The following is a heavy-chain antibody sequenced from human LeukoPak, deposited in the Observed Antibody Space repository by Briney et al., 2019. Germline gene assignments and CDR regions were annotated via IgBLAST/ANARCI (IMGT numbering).Heavy chain of an antibody. J-gene: IGHJ3*02. V-gene: IGHV3-48*03. D-gene: IGHD2-21*02. Sequence: GGSLRLSCAASGFTFSSYEMNWVRQAPGKGLEWVSYISSSGSTIYYADSVKGRFTISRDNAKNSLYLQMNSLRAEDTAVYYCARVEGYCGGDCYPPHDAFDIWGQGTMVTVSS. CDR2: ISSSGSTI. CDR1: GFTFSSYE. CDR3: ARVEGYCGGDCYPPHDAFDI.